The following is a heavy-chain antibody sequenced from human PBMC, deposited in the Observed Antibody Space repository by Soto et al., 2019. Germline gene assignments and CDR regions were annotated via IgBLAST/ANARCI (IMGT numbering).Heavy chain of an antibody. Sequence: AGGSLRLSCAASGFPFSSTDMSWVRQAPGKGLEWVSTILDTGTTVFYADSVKGRFTVSRDNSNNTLYVQMNNLRADDKAVYYCVKNSGWFNTWGQGALVTVSS. CDR3: VKNSGWFNT. CDR2: ILDTGTTV. V-gene: IGHV3-23*01. J-gene: IGHJ5*02. CDR1: GFPFSSTD. D-gene: IGHD3-10*01.